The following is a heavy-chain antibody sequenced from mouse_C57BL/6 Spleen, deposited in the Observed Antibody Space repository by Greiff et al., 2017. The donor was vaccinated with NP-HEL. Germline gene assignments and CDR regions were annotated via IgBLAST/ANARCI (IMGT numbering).Heavy chain of an antibody. J-gene: IGHJ4*01. Sequence: EVKLMESGPGLVKPSQSLSLTCSVTGYSITSGYYWNWIRQFPGNKLEWMGYISYDGSNNYNPSLKNRISITRDTSKNQFFLKLNSVTTEDTATYYCARTTYYFMDYWGQGTSVTVSS. V-gene: IGHV3-6*01. CDR1: GYSITSGYY. CDR2: ISYDGSN. D-gene: IGHD1-1*01. CDR3: ARTTYYFMDY.